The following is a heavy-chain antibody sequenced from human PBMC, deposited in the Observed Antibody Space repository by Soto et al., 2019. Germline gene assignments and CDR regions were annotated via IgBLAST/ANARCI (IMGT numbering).Heavy chain of an antibody. J-gene: IGHJ3*01. CDR1: GYTFTSSG. CDR2: ISAHTGSS. V-gene: IGHV1-18*01. Sequence: QVQLVHSGAEVKKPGASVKVSCKASGYTFTSSGMSWVRQAPGQGLEWMGWISAHTGSSEYAQRFQGRVTMTTDRSTSTAYMELRSLRSDDPAVYYCARAFFYEGSDSRGYSFDAFDFWGPGTLVTVSS. D-gene: IGHD3-22*01. CDR3: ARAFFYEGSDSRGYSFDAFDF.